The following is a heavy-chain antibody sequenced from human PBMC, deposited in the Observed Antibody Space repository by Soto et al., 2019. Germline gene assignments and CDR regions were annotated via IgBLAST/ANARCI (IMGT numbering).Heavy chain of an antibody. Sequence: QVQLVESGGGVVQPGRSLRLSCAASGFTFSSYGMHWVRQAPGKGLEWVAVIWYDGSNKYYADPVKGRFTISRDNSKNTLYLQMNSLRAEDTAVYYCARDYPQTYGMDVWGQGTTVTVSS. CDR2: IWYDGSNK. V-gene: IGHV3-33*01. D-gene: IGHD3-16*02. CDR1: GFTFSSYG. CDR3: ARDYPQTYGMDV. J-gene: IGHJ6*02.